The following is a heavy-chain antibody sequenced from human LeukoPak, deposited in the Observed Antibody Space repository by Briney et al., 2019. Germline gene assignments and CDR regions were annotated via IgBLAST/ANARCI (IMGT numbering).Heavy chain of an antibody. V-gene: IGHV3-15*01. CDR1: GFTFSSYA. D-gene: IGHD6-13*01. CDR3: TTGNLWVSSWYVVY. CDR2: IKSKTDGGTT. Sequence: GGSLRLSCAASGFTFSSYAMSWVRQAPGKGLEWVGRIKSKTDGGTTDYAAPVKGRFTISRDDSKNTLYLQMNSLKTEDTAVYYCTTGNLWVSSWYVVYWGQGTLVTVSS. J-gene: IGHJ4*02.